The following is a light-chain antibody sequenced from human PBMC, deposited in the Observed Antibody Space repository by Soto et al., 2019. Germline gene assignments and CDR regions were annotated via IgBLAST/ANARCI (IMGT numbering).Light chain of an antibody. V-gene: IGKV3-20*01. CDR1: QSVSGNY. J-gene: IGKJ4*01. CDR2: GAS. CDR3: QQYGSSPPLT. Sequence: DIVLTQSPGTLYLSPGERATLSCRASQSVSGNYLAWYQQKPCQTPRLLIYGASIRATGIPDRLSGSGSGTYFPLTISVIEPEDFAVYYCQQYGSSPPLTFGGGTKVEIK.